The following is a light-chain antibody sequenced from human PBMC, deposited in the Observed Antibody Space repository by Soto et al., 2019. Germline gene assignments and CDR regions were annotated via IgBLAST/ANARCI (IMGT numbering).Light chain of an antibody. CDR1: SSNIGSNY. Sequence: QSALTQPPSASETPGQRVTISCSGSSSNIGSNYVYWYQQLPGTAPKLLIYRNNQRPSGVPDRFSGSKSGTSASPAISGLRSEDEANYYCAAWDDSLSGVVFGGGTNLTVL. V-gene: IGLV1-47*01. CDR2: RNN. CDR3: AAWDDSLSGVV. J-gene: IGLJ3*02.